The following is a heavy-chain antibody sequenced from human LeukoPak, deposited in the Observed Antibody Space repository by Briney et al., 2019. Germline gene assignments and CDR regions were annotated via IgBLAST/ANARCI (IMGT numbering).Heavy chain of an antibody. J-gene: IGHJ6*01. D-gene: IGHD2-2*01. CDR2: IYYSGST. V-gene: IGHV4-59*01. CDR3: ARDQTGVPAATRYYCYYGMDV. Sequence: WETLSLSCTVSSFTFSIYYLRWVRQPAGKGLEWVGYIYYSGSTNYNPSLKTRLTISLDPSKNHFSLKLSSVTAADTAVYYGARDQTGVPAATRYYCYYGMDVWGQGAKLTVCS. CDR1: SFTFSIYY.